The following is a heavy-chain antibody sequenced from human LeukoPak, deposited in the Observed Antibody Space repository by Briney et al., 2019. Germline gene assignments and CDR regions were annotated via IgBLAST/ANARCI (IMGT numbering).Heavy chain of an antibody. D-gene: IGHD6-25*01. V-gene: IGHV3-9*01. CDR2: ISWNSGSI. J-gene: IGHJ4*02. CDR3: AKSIAASGPGDY. CDR1: GFTLDDYA. Sequence: GGSLRLSCAASGFTLDDYAMHWVRQAPGKGLEWVSGISWNSGSIGYADSVKGRFTISRDNAKNSLYLQMNSLRAEDTALYYCAKSIAASGPGDYWGQGTLVTVSS.